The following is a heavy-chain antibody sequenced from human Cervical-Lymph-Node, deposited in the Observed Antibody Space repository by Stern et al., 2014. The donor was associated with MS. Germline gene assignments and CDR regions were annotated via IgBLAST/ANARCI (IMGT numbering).Heavy chain of an antibody. D-gene: IGHD3-22*01. CDR2: ISPMFATT. CDR1: GGTFSSYA. V-gene: IGHV1-69*01. Sequence: QVQLVQSGAEVKKPGSSVKVSCKASGGTFSSYAITWVRQAPGRGLEWMGEISPMFATTKYAQKFQGRVTIIADGSTTTAYMELSSLRSEDTAVYYCARRDYYDSSGYYGDAFDIWGQGTMVTVSS. CDR3: ARRDYYDSSGYYGDAFDI. J-gene: IGHJ3*02.